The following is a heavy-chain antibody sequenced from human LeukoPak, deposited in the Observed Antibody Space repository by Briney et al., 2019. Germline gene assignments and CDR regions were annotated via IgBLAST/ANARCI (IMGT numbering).Heavy chain of an antibody. CDR2: ISGSGGST. CDR1: GFTFSSYA. D-gene: IGHD3-10*01. Sequence: GGSLRLSCAASGFTFSSYAMSWVRQAPGKGLEWVSAISGSGGSTYYADSVKGRFTISRDNSKNTLYLQMNSLRAEDTAVYYCAKARVPGGWCYYMDVWGKGTTVTVSS. V-gene: IGHV3-23*01. J-gene: IGHJ6*03. CDR3: AKARVPGGWCYYMDV.